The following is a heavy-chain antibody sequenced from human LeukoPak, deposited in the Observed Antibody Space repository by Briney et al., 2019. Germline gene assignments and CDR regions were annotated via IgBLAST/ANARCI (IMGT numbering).Heavy chain of an antibody. CDR1: GGSISSSSYY. J-gene: IGHJ4*02. D-gene: IGHD6-19*01. Sequence: SETLSLTCTVSGGSISSSSYYWGWIRQPPGKGLEWIGSIYYSGSTYYNPSLKSRVTISVDTSKNQFSLKLSSVTAADTAVYYCATYSGWYPFDYWGRGTVVTVSS. CDR3: ATYSGWYPFDY. V-gene: IGHV4-39*01. CDR2: IYYSGST.